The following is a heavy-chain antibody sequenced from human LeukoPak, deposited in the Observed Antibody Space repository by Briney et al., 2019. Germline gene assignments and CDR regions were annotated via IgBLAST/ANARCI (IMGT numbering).Heavy chain of an antibody. Sequence: KPGGSLRLSCAASGFTFSDYSMSWIRQAPGKGLEWVSYISSSGSTIYYADSVKGRFTISRDNAKNSLYLQMNSLRAEDTAVYYCAWKYYYDSSPVHYWGQGTLVTVSS. CDR1: GFTFSDYS. CDR2: ISSSGSTI. CDR3: AWKYYYDSSPVHY. V-gene: IGHV3-11*04. J-gene: IGHJ4*02. D-gene: IGHD3-22*01.